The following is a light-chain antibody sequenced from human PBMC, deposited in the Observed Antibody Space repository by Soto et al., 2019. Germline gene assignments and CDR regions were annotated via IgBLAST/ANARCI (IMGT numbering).Light chain of an antibody. CDR2: KAS. J-gene: IGKJ4*01. Sequence: DIQMTQSPSTLSASVGDRVTITCRASQSISSWLAWYQQKPGKAPKLLIYKASSLESGVPSRFSGSGSGTEFTLTISGLQPDDFATYYCQQYKSYSLTFGGRTKVDIK. CDR3: QQYKSYSLT. V-gene: IGKV1-5*03. CDR1: QSISSW.